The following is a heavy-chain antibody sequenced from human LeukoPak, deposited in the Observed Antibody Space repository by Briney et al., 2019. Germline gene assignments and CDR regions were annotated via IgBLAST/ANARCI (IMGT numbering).Heavy chain of an antibody. CDR3: ASAVGYCSSTSCFFRYYYYGMDV. V-gene: IGHV1-8*01. CDR1: GYTFTSYD. Sequence: ASVKVSCKASGYTFTSYDINWVRQATGQGLEWMGWMNPNSGNTGYAQKFQGRVTMTRNTSISTASMEMSSLRSEDTAVYYCASAVGYCSSTSCFFRYYYYGMDVWGQGTTVTVSS. D-gene: IGHD2-2*01. J-gene: IGHJ6*02. CDR2: MNPNSGNT.